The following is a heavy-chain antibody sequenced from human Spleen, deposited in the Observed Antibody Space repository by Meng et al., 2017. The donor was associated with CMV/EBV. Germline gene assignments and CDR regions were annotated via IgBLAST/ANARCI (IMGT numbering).Heavy chain of an antibody. CDR2: MNPNSGNT. V-gene: IGHV1-8*02. Sequence: GGSLRLSCKGSGYSFTSYWIGWVRQAPGQGLEWMGWMNPNSGNTGYAQKFQGRVTMTRNTSISTAYMELSSLRSEDTAVYYSATPSYYDFWSGYYTYYYGMDVWGQGTTVTVSS. CDR3: ATPSYYDFWSGYYTYYYGMDV. CDR1: GYSFTSYW. D-gene: IGHD3-3*01. J-gene: IGHJ6*02.